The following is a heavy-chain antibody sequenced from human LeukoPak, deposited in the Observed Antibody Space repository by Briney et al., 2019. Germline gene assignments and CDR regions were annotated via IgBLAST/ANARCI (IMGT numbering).Heavy chain of an antibody. V-gene: IGHV1-2*02. Sequence: ASVKVSCKASGYTFTGYYMHWVRQAPGQGLEWMGWINPNSGGTNYAQKFQGRVTMTRDTFISTAYMKLSRLRSDDTAVYYCARKYYYDSSGLYYWGQGTLVTVSS. CDR2: INPNSGGT. CDR1: GYTFTGYY. CDR3: ARKYYYDSSGLYY. J-gene: IGHJ4*02. D-gene: IGHD3-22*01.